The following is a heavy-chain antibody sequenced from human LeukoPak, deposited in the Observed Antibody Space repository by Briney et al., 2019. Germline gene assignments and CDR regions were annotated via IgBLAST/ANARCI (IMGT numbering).Heavy chain of an antibody. V-gene: IGHV4-31*03. CDR1: GGSISSGGYY. CDR3: ARDRQQLVFPYYYYGMDV. CDR2: IYYSGST. Sequence: SQTLSLTCTASGGSISSGGYYWSWIRQHPGKGLEWIGYIYYSGSTYYNPSLKSRVTISVDTSKNQFSLKLSSVTAADTAVYYCARDRQQLVFPYYYYGMDVWGQGTTVTVSS. D-gene: IGHD6-13*01. J-gene: IGHJ6*02.